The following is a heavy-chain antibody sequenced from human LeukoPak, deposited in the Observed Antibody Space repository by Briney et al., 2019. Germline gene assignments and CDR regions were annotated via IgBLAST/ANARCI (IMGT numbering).Heavy chain of an antibody. D-gene: IGHD3-22*01. Sequence: SETLSLTCTVSGGSISNYYWSWIRQPAGKGLEWIGRIYTSGSTNYNPSLKSRVTMSVDTSKNQFSLKLSSVTAADTAVYYCARTIPRYYYDSSGYNYNWFDPWGQGTLVTVSS. J-gene: IGHJ5*02. CDR1: GGSISNYY. CDR3: ARTIPRYYYDSSGYNYNWFDP. V-gene: IGHV4-4*07. CDR2: IYTSGST.